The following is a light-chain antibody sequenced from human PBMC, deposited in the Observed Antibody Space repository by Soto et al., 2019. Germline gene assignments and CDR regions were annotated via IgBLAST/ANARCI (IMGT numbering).Light chain of an antibody. J-gene: IGKJ1*01. CDR3: QHDRSSVT. V-gene: IGKV3-20*01. Sequence: EIVLTQSPGSLSLSPGQRATLSCRASQSINSTFFAWYQKKPGQAPRLLIYAASKRATGIPDRFSGSGSGTDFTIIIRLVAPEVVADYYCQHDRSSVTFGQGTKVEIK. CDR2: AAS. CDR1: QSINSTF.